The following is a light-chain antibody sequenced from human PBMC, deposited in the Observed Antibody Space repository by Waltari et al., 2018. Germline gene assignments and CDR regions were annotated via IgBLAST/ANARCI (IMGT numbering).Light chain of an antibody. V-gene: IGLV1-47*01. Sequence: QSVVTQPPSASGTPGQRVTISCSGGSSNIPDNSVLWYQQLPQTAPRLLIYRNTDRPSGVPDRFSGSKSGTSASLAISGLRSEDEADYYCAVWDDRLSAWVFGGGTKLTVL. CDR1: SSNIPDNS. CDR2: RNT. CDR3: AVWDDRLSAWV. J-gene: IGLJ3*02.